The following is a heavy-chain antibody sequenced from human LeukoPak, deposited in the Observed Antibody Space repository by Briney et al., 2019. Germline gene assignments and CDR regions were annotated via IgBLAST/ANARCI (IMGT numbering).Heavy chain of an antibody. CDR1: GYTFTSYG. CDR3: ARTTGYSGGWYGGTYYYYMDV. CDR2: ISAYNGNT. Sequence: ASVKVSCKASGYTFTSYGISWVRQAPGQGLEWMGWISAYNGNTNYAQKLQGRVTMTTDTSTSTAYMELRSLRSDDTAVYYCARTTGYSGGWYGGTYYYYMDVWGKGTTVTVSS. V-gene: IGHV1-18*01. J-gene: IGHJ6*03. D-gene: IGHD6-19*01.